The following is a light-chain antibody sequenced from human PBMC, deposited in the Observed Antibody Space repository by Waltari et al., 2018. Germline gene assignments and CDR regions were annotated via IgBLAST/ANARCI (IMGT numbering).Light chain of an antibody. Sequence: DIQMTQSPSSLSASVGDRVTVTCRASQDVFSWLAWYQQKPGKAPKLLIYKASSLQSGVPSRFSGSGSGTDFTLTISSLQPEDFASYHCQQYYTAPPTFGQGTKVEIK. V-gene: IGKV1-12*01. CDR3: QQYYTAPPT. CDR2: KAS. J-gene: IGKJ1*01. CDR1: QDVFSW.